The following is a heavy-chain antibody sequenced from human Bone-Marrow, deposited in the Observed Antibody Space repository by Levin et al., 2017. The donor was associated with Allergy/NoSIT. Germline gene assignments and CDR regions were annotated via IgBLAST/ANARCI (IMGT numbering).Heavy chain of an antibody. CDR2: IHKSGIT. Sequence: LRLSCTVSGASISSDDFYWGWIRQSPGKGLEWIGYIHKSGITHYNPSLESRVSISVDTSQNQLSLRLRSVTAAATAVYSCARDRMRVADSNAFDIWGQGTMVTVSS. J-gene: IGHJ3*02. D-gene: IGHD3-22*01. CDR3: ARDRMRVADSNAFDI. V-gene: IGHV4-30-4*01. CDR1: GASISSDDFY.